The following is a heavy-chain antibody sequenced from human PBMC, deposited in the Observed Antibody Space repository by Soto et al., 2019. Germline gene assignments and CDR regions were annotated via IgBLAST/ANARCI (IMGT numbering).Heavy chain of an antibody. CDR1: GGSISGYY. CDR3: ARDKITGLFDY. D-gene: IGHD2-8*02. Sequence: SETLSLTCTVSGGSISGYYWSWLRQPPGKGLEWIGDIYNSGSTNYNPSLRSRVTISVDTSKNQFPLKLTSVTAADTAVYYCARDKITGLFDYWGQGTLVTVS. J-gene: IGHJ4*02. V-gene: IGHV4-59*12. CDR2: IYNSGST.